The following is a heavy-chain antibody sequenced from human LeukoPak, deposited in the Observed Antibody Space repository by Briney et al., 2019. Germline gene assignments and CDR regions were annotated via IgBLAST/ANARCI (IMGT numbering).Heavy chain of an antibody. CDR1: GDSFSSGDFY. CDR2: IYYSGNT. CDR3: ARTPLIVRSTPHDAFDI. J-gene: IGHJ3*02. Sequence: KPSETLSLTCTVSGDSFSSGDFYWSWIRQPPGKGLERCGYIYYSGNTYYNPSVKSRVTISVDTSKNQFSLKLTSVTAADTAVYYCARTPLIVRSTPHDAFDIWGQGTLVTVSS. V-gene: IGHV4-30-4*01. D-gene: IGHD2-2*01.